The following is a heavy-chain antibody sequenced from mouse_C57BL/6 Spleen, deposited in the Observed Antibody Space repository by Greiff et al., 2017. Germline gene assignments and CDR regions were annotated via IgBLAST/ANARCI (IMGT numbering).Heavy chain of an antibody. Sequence: VQLQQSGPELVKPGASVKMSCKASGYTFTDYNMHWVKQSHGKSLEWIGYINPNNGGTSYNQKFKGKATLTVNKSSSTAYMELRSLTSEDSAVYYCAREDYYGSGRFAYWGQGTLVTVSA. D-gene: IGHD1-1*01. V-gene: IGHV1-22*01. CDR1: GYTFTDYN. CDR3: AREDYYGSGRFAY. J-gene: IGHJ3*01. CDR2: INPNNGGT.